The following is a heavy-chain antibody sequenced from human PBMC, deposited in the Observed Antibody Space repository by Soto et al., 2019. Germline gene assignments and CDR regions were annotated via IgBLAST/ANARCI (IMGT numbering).Heavy chain of an antibody. CDR1: GLILDDYS. Sequence: EVQLVESGGVVVQPGGSLSLSCAASGLILDDYSMYWVRQAPGKVLEWVSLLSWDGRHTYYADSVKGRFIISRDNSRNSLYLQMTSLTTADTALYYCAKARRSIFGGMDVWGQGTTVTVSS. J-gene: IGHJ6*02. CDR2: LSWDGRHT. V-gene: IGHV3-43*01. D-gene: IGHD3-3*01. CDR3: AKARRSIFGGMDV.